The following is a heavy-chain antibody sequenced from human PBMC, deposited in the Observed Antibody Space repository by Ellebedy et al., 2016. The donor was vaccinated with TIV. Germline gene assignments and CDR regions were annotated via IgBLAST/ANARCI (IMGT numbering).Heavy chain of an antibody. D-gene: IGHD3-3*01. J-gene: IGHJ6*02. Sequence: AASVKVSCKASGGSFITYAFSWVRLAPGQGLEWLGGIIPIFGTANSAQQFQGIVTITADDSTTTLYMELSRLRSEDTAVYYCARGVGTDYDFWSGDNHYYYYGMDVWGQGTTVTVSS. CDR3: ARGVGTDYDFWSGDNHYYYYGMDV. CDR2: IIPIFGTA. V-gene: IGHV1-69*13. CDR1: GGSFITYA.